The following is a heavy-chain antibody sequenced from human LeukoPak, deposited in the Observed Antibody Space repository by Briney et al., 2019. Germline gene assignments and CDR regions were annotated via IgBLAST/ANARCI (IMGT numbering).Heavy chain of an antibody. CDR2: INPNSGGT. CDR3: ARERTRYCSSTSCYEGNWFDP. Sequence: ASVKVSCKASGYTFTGYYMHWVRQAPGQGLEWLGWINPNSGGTNYAQKFQGRVTMTRDTSISTADMELSRLRSDDTAVYYCARERTRYCSSTSCYEGNWFDPWGQGTLVTVSS. V-gene: IGHV1-2*02. J-gene: IGHJ5*02. D-gene: IGHD2-2*01. CDR1: GYTFTGYY.